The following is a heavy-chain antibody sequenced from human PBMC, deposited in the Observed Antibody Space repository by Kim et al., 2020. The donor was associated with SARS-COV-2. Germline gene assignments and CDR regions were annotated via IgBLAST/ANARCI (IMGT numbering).Heavy chain of an antibody. CDR2: IYYSGST. V-gene: IGHV4-39*07. CDR1: GGSISSSSYY. CDR3: ARGAIVVVITDSYYFDY. D-gene: IGHD3-22*01. Sequence: SETLSLTCTVSGGSISSSSYYWGWIRQPPGKGLEWIGSIYYSGSTYYNPSLKSRVTISVDTSKNQFSLKLSSVTAADTAVYYCARGAIVVVITDSYYFDYWGQGTLVTVSS. J-gene: IGHJ4*02.